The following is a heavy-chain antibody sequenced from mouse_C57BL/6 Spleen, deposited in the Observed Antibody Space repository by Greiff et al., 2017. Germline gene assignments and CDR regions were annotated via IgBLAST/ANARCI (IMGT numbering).Heavy chain of an antibody. D-gene: IGHD2-5*01. CDR1: GYSITSGYY. Sequence: EVQLQESGPGLVKPSQSLSLTCSVTGYSITSGYYWNWIRQFPGNKLEWMGYISYDGSNNYNPSLKNRISLTRDTSKNQFFLKLNSVTTEDTATYYCAREGYSNFDWYFDVWGTGTTVTVSS. CDR3: AREGYSNFDWYFDV. V-gene: IGHV3-6*01. CDR2: ISYDGSN. J-gene: IGHJ1*03.